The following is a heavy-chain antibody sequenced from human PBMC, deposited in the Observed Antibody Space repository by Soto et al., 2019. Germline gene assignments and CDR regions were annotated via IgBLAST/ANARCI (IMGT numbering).Heavy chain of an antibody. CDR2: INHSGST. D-gene: IGHD3-9*01. Sequence: QVQLQQWGAGLLKPSETLSLTCAVYGGSFSGNYWSWIRQPPGKGLEWIGEINHSGSTNYNPSLKSRVTISVDTSKNQFSLKLSSVTAADTAVYYCASRNYDILTGYSLYYFDYWGQGTLVTVSS. J-gene: IGHJ4*02. CDR3: ASRNYDILTGYSLYYFDY. CDR1: GGSFSGNY. V-gene: IGHV4-34*01.